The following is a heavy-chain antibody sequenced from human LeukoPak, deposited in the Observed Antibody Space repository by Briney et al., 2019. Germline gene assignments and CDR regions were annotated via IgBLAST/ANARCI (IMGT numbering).Heavy chain of an antibody. CDR2: SNPGDSSI. CDR3: ARAYCISNTCRNWLDP. V-gene: IGHV5-51*01. CDR1: GYTFTSYW. Sequence: GESLKISCRTSGYTFTSYWIVWVRQMPGKGLEGMGFSNPGDSSIRYSPSFRGQVTISVDKSIGTAYLQWSSLKASDTAMYYCARAYCISNTCRNWLDPWGQGTLVSVSS. D-gene: IGHD2-2*01. J-gene: IGHJ5*02.